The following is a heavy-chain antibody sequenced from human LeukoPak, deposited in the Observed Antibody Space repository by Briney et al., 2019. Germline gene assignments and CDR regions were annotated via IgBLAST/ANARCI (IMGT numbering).Heavy chain of an antibody. V-gene: IGHV1-8*01. CDR1: GYTFTSYD. Sequence: ASVKVSCKASGYTFTSYDINWVRQTTGQGLEWMGWMNPNSGNTGYAQKFQGRVTMTRNTSISTAYMELSSLRSEDTAVYYCARGDYDMGWFDPWGQGTLVTVSS. J-gene: IGHJ5*02. CDR2: MNPNSGNT. CDR3: ARGDYDMGWFDP. D-gene: IGHD3-9*01.